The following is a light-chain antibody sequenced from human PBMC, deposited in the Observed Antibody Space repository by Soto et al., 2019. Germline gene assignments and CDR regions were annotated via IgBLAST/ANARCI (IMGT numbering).Light chain of an antibody. Sequence: EIVLTQSPATLSLSPGERATLSCRASQSVSSFLAWYQRKPGQAPRLLIYDADNRATGIPARFSGSGSGTAFTLTIRGLEPEDCAVYYCWQRNNCVFTFGSGTKVDIK. CDR3: WQRNNCVFT. V-gene: IGKV3-11*01. CDR2: DAD. CDR1: QSVSSF. J-gene: IGKJ3*01.